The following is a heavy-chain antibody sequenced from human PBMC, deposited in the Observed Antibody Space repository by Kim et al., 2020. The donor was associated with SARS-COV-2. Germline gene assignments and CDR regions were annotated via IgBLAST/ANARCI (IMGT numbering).Heavy chain of an antibody. J-gene: IGHJ4*01. Sequence: GGSLRLSCATSGFTLSIHGIHWVRQAPGRGLEWVAVSPYGGGNKNYADSVKGRFTISRDTSKDRLYLQMSSLRVEDTAVYYCARVCDSGGWPSYCFDH. D-gene: IGHD5-12*01. CDR3: ARVCDSGGWPSYCFDH. CDR1: GFTLSIHG. V-gene: IGHV3-30*03. CDR2: SPYGGGNK.